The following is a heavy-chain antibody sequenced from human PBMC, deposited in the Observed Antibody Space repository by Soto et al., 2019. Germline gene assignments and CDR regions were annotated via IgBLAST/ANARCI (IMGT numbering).Heavy chain of an antibody. Sequence: PSETLSLTCTVSGGSISSYYWSWIRQPPGKGLEWIGYIYYSGSTNYNPSLKSRVTISVDTSKNQFSLKLSSVTAADTAVYYCARVGLLRYAYVNWFDPCGQGTLVTVSS. V-gene: IGHV4-59*08. J-gene: IGHJ5*02. CDR2: IYYSGST. CDR1: GGSISSYY. CDR3: ARVGLLRYAYVNWFDP. D-gene: IGHD3-9*01.